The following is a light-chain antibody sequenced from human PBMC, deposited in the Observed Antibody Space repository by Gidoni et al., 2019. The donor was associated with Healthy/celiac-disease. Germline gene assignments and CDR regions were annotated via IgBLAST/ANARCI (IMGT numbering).Light chain of an antibody. V-gene: IGKV1-33*01. J-gene: IGKJ5*01. CDR3: QHYGT. CDR1: QDISNY. Sequence: DIQMTQSPSSLSASVGDRVTITCQASQDISNYLNGYQQKPGKAPKLLIYDASNLETGVPSRFSGSGSGTDFTFTISSLQPEDIATYYCQHYGTFGQGTRLESK. CDR2: DAS.